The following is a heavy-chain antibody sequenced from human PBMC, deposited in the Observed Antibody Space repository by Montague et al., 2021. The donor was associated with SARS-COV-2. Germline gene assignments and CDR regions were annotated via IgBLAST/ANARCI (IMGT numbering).Heavy chain of an antibody. CDR2: NYLHGNA. D-gene: IGHD2-21*02. CDR3: ARGRVTRAGFDY. V-gene: IGHV4-39*07. J-gene: IGHJ4*02. Sequence: SETLSLTCTVSGDSVSSGSYYWSWIRQSPGKGLEWIGSNYLHGNAYYNLSLNSRVTISLGTSNNQFSLRLTSVTTSDTAVYYCARGRVTRAGFDYWGQGIRVIVSS. CDR1: GDSVSSGSYY.